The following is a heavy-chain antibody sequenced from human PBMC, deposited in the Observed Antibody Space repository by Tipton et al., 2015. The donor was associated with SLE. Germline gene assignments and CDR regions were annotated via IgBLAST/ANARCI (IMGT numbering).Heavy chain of an antibody. J-gene: IGHJ5*02. Sequence: TLSLTCAVYGWSFSGYSWTWIRQAPRKGMEWIGDINHSVITNSNPSLKSRVTISLDTSKSQFSLNLDSLTAADTAVYYCARAWDVLPADLWASDNWFDPWGQGTLVTVSS. D-gene: IGHD1-26*01. V-gene: IGHV4-34*01. CDR2: INHSVIT. CDR1: GWSFSGYS. CDR3: ARAWDVLPADLWASDNWFDP.